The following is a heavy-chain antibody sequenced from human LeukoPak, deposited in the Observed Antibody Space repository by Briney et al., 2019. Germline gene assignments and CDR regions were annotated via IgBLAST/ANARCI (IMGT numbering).Heavy chain of an antibody. D-gene: IGHD2-15*01. Sequence: GGSLRLSCAASGFTFSSYAMSWVRQAPGKGLEWVSSFSGTGISTYYADSLKGRFTISRDNAKNSLYLQMNSLRAEDTAVYFCARDSRLAGYCSGGSCQGLYYFDYWGQGTLVTVSS. V-gene: IGHV3-23*01. J-gene: IGHJ4*02. CDR1: GFTFSSYA. CDR2: FSGTGIST. CDR3: ARDSRLAGYCSGGSCQGLYYFDY.